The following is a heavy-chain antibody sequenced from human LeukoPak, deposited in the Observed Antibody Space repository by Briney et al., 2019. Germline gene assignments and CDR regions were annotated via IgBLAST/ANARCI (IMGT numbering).Heavy chain of an antibody. J-gene: IGHJ4*02. CDR1: GGSISSYY. D-gene: IGHD6-13*01. CDR2: IYYSGST. CDR3: ARAAGAAGILDY. V-gene: IGHV4-59*01. Sequence: SETLSLTCTVSGGSISSYYWSWIRPPPCKGLEGIGYIYYSGSTNYNPSLKSGVTISVDKSKNQFSLKLSSVTAADTTVYYCARAAGAAGILDYWGQGTLVTVSS.